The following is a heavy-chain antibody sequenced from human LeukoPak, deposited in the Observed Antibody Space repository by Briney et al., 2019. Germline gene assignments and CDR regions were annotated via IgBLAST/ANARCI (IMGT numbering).Heavy chain of an antibody. CDR1: GFTFSDYY. V-gene: IGHV3-11*05. J-gene: IGHJ4*02. Sequence: GGSLRLPCAASGFTFSDYYMSWIRQAPGKGLEWVSYISSSSSYTNYADSVKGRFTISRDNAKNSLYLKMNSLRAEDTAVYYCARGHNIVATKPYFDYWGQGTLVTVSS. CDR3: ARGHNIVATKPYFDY. CDR2: ISSSSSYT. D-gene: IGHD5-12*01.